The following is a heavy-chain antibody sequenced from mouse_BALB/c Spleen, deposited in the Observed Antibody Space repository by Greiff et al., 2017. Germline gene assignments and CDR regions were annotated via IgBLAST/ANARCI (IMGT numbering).Heavy chain of an antibody. CDR2: ISSGSSTI. CDR1: GFTFSSFG. J-gene: IGHJ4*01. Sequence: EVKLVESGGGLVQPGGSRKLSCAASGFTFSSFGMHWVRQAPEKGLEWVAYISSGSSTIYYADTVKGRFTISRDNPKNTLFLQMTSLRSEDTAMYYCARYYYDYDGYYYAMDDWGQGTSVTVSS. V-gene: IGHV5-17*02. D-gene: IGHD2-4*01. CDR3: ARYYYDYDGYYYAMDD.